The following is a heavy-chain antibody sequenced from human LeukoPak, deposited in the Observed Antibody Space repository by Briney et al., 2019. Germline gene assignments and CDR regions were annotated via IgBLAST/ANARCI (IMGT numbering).Heavy chain of an antibody. CDR3: AKMVPVVGATPDAFDI. D-gene: IGHD1-26*01. CDR1: GFTFSSYG. V-gene: IGHV3-30*18. CDR2: ISYDGSNK. J-gene: IGHJ3*02. Sequence: TGGSLRPSCAASGFTFSSYGMHWVRQAPGKGLEWVAVISYDGSNKYYADSVKGRFTISRDNSKNTLYLQMNSLRAEDTAVYYCAKMVPVVGATPDAFDIWGQGTMVTVSS.